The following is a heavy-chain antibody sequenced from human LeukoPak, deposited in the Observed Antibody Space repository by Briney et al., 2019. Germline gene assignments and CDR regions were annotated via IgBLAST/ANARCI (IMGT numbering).Heavy chain of an antibody. CDR3: ARDPTQYYYDSSGPKLYYGMDV. J-gene: IGHJ6*02. CDR2: ISSSSSYI. Sequence: PGGSLRLSCAASGFTFSIYNMNWVRQAPGKGLEWVSSISSSSSYIYYADSVKGRFTISRDNSKNTLYLQMNSLRAEDTAVYYCARDPTQYYYDSSGPKLYYGMDVWGQGTTVTVSS. CDR1: GFTFSIYN. V-gene: IGHV3-21*01. D-gene: IGHD3-22*01.